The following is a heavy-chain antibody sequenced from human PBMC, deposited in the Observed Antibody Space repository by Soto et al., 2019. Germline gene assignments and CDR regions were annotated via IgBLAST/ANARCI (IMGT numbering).Heavy chain of an antibody. V-gene: IGHV3-33*01. Sequence: GGSLRLSCAASGFTFSSYGMHWVRQAPGKGLEWVAVIWYDGSNKYYADSVKGRFTISRDNSKNTLYLQMNSLRAEDTAVYYCAREAGGYDSSGYYPNWGQGTMITFYS. CDR1: GFTFSSYG. D-gene: IGHD3-22*01. J-gene: IGHJ4*02. CDR3: AREAGGYDSSGYYPN. CDR2: IWYDGSNK.